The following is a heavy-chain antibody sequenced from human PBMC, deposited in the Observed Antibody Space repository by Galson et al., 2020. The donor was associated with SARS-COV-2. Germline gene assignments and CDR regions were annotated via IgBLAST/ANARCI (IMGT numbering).Heavy chain of an antibody. Sequence: GGSLRLSCSASGFTFSDYYMRWIRQAPGKGLEWVSYLSSSSSYTHYADSVKGRFTISNDNATNPLYLQMNSLRAEDTAVYYCARDKSSSWYLSLFDPWGQGTLVTVSS. CDR1: GFTFSDYY. V-gene: IGHV3-11*06. D-gene: IGHD6-13*01. CDR2: LSSSSSYT. J-gene: IGHJ5*02. CDR3: ARDKSSSWYLSLFDP.